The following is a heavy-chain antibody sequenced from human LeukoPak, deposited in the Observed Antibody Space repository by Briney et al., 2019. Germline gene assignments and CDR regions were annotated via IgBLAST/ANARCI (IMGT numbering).Heavy chain of an antibody. CDR3: ARAVGGNSNALGY. D-gene: IGHD4-23*01. V-gene: IGHV4-59*08. J-gene: IGHJ4*02. CDR1: GGSISSYY. CDR2: IYYSGST. Sequence: PSETLSLTCTVSGGSISSYYWSWIRQPPGKGLEWIGYIYYSGSTNYNPSLKSRVTISVDTSKNQFSLELSSVTAADTAVYYCARAVGGNSNALGYWGQGTLVTVSS.